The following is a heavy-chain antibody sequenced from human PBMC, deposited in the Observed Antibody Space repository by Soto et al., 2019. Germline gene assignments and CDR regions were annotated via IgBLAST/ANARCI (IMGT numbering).Heavy chain of an antibody. CDR2: ISGGGTGT. V-gene: IGHV3-23*01. CDR3: AKGHYYDNVGNWVANQAFDS. CDR1: GFTVSSNY. J-gene: IGHJ4*02. D-gene: IGHD3-22*01. Sequence: PGGSLRLSCAASGFTVSSNYMSWVRQAPGKGLEWVSSISGGGTGTYSADAVKGRFTISSDKSRNTVYLQMSSLRADDTAVYYCAKGHYYDNVGNWVANQAFDSWGQGSLVTVSS.